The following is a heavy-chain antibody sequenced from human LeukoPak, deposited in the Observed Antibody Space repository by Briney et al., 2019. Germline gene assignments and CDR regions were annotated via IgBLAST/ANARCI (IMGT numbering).Heavy chain of an antibody. Sequence: PSETLSLTCTVSGGSMSSYYWSWIRQPPGKGPEWIGYIYYSGSTNYNPSLKSRVTISVDTSKNQFSLKLTSVSAADTAVYYCARGRSYYDSTGYAYWGQGTQVTVSS. CDR1: GGSMSSYY. V-gene: IGHV4-59*12. CDR2: IYYSGST. CDR3: ARGRSYYDSTGYAY. J-gene: IGHJ4*02. D-gene: IGHD3-22*01.